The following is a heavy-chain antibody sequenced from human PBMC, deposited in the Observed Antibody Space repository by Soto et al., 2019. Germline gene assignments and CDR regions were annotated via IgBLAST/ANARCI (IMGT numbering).Heavy chain of an antibody. CDR1: VFTFSSYA. CDR2: ISGSGGST. CDR3: ARRGPGTYFDY. Sequence: EVQLLESGGGLVQPGGSLRLSCAASVFTFSSYAMNWVRQAPGKGLEWVSVISGSGGSTYYADSVKGRFTISRDNSKNTLYLQMNSLRAEDTAVYYCARRGPGTYFDYWGQGTLVTVSS. V-gene: IGHV3-23*01. D-gene: IGHD6-13*01. J-gene: IGHJ4*02.